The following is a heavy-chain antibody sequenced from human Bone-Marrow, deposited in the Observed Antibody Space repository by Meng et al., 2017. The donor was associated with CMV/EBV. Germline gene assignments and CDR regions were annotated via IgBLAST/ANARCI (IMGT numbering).Heavy chain of an antibody. CDR2: IWYDGSNK. J-gene: IGHJ6*02. D-gene: IGHD2-2*01. CDR1: GFTFSSYG. CDR3: AKDASCSSTSCSYYYNYGMDV. V-gene: IGHV3-33*06. Sequence: GESLKISCAASGFTFSSYGMHWVRQAPGKGLEWVAVIWYDGSNKYYADSVKGRFTISRDNSKNTLYLQMNSLRAEDTAVYYCAKDASCSSTSCSYYYNYGMDVWGQGTTVTVSS.